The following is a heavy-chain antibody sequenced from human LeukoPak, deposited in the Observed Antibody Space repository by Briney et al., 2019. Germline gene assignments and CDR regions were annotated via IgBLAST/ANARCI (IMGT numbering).Heavy chain of an antibody. CDR3: ARVGGLNWFDP. CDR2: FDPEDGET. Sequence: ASVKVSCKVSGSTVTDISMNWVRQDPGKGLEWMGGFDPEDGETTYAQKFEGRVTMTEDTSTDTAYMELNSLTSADTAVYYCARVGGLNWFDPWGQGTLVTVSS. J-gene: IGHJ5*02. CDR1: GSTVTDIS. V-gene: IGHV1-24*01.